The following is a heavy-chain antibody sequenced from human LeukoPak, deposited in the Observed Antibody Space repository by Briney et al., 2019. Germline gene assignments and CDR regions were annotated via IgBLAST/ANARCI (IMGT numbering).Heavy chain of an antibody. D-gene: IGHD1-1*01. CDR3: ARDDLTNFQIYYYGMDV. CDR1: GFTFSDYY. J-gene: IGHJ6*02. Sequence: GGSLRLSCAASGFTFSDYYMSWIRQAPGKGLEWVSYISSSGSTIYYADSVKGRFTISRDNAKNSLYLQMNSLRAEDTAVYYCARDDLTNFQIYYYGMDVWGQGTTVTVSS. CDR2: ISSSGSTI. V-gene: IGHV3-11*01.